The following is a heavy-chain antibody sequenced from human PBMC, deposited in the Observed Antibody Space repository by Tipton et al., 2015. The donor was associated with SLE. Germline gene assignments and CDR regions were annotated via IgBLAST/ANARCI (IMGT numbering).Heavy chain of an antibody. D-gene: IGHD5-12*01. CDR3: AREGSGYAPSAFDI. CDR1: GGSISSYY. V-gene: IGHV4-4*07. Sequence: GTLSLTCTVSGGSISSYYWSWIRQPAGKGLEWIGRIYTSGSTNYNPSLKSRVTISVDTSKNQFSLKLSSVTAADTAVYYCAREGSGYAPSAFDIWGQGTMVTVSS. J-gene: IGHJ3*02. CDR2: IYTSGST.